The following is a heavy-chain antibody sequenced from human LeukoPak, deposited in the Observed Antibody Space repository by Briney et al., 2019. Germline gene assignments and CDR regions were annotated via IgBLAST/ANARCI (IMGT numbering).Heavy chain of an antibody. J-gene: IGHJ6*02. CDR2: IASDGSST. D-gene: IGHD3-10*01. CDR3: ARDGQNGSPYATDV. CDR1: GFTFSSYW. V-gene: IGHV3-74*01. Sequence: GGSLRLSCAASGFTFSSYWMNWVRQAPGKGLVWVSRIASDGSSTTYADSVKGRFSISRDNAKNTLYLQMNSLRVEDTAVYYCARDGQNGSPYATDVWGQGTTVTVSS.